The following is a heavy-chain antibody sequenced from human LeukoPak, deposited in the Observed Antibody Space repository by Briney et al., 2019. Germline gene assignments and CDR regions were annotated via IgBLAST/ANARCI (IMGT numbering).Heavy chain of an antibody. J-gene: IGHJ4*02. CDR2: ISSSGSTI. CDR1: GFTFSDYY. V-gene: IGHV3-11*04. Sequence: PGGSLRLSCAASGFTFSDYYMSWIRQAPGKGLEWVSYISSSGSTIYYADSVKGRFTISRDNAKNSLYLQMNSLRAEDTAVYYCARRTGYYYDSSGYYYFDYWGQGTLVTVSS. CDR3: ARRTGYYYDSSGYYYFDY. D-gene: IGHD3-22*01.